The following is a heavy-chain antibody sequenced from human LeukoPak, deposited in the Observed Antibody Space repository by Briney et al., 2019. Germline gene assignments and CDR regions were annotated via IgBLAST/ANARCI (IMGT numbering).Heavy chain of an antibody. V-gene: IGHV3-66*01. CDR1: GLTVSSNY. CDR2: IYSGGTT. D-gene: IGHD4-17*01. J-gene: IGHJ4*02. Sequence: PGGSLRLSCVVSGLTVSSNYMSWVRQAPGKGLEWVSVIYSGGTTNYADSVEGRFLVYTDNSKNNPYLQMNSLRAEDTAVYYGASKLTTGYWGQGTLVTVSS. CDR3: ASKLTTGY.